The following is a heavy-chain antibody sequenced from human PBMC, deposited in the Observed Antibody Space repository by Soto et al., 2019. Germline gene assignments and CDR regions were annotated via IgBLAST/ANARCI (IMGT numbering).Heavy chain of an antibody. CDR1: GFTFSSYA. CDR3: AKDQSNSGSSLVYYYYYGMDV. J-gene: IGHJ6*02. V-gene: IGHV3-23*01. CDR2: ISGSGGST. D-gene: IGHD1-26*01. Sequence: GGSLRLSCAASGFTFSSYAMSWVRQAPGKGLEWVSAISGSGGSTYYPDSVKGRLTISRDNSKNTLYLQMNSLRAEDTAVYYCAKDQSNSGSSLVYYYYYGMDVWGQGTTVTVSS.